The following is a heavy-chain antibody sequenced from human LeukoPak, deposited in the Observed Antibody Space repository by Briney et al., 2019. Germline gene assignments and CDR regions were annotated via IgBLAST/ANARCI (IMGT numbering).Heavy chain of an antibody. CDR1: GLTLSRSW. Sequence: GGSLRLSCAGSGLTLSRSWMSWVRQAPGKGLEWVANIKQDGSEKYYVDSVKGRFTISRDNAKNSLYLQMNSLRAEDTAVYYCAVNFDWLLYPGFWGQGTLVTVSS. J-gene: IGHJ4*02. CDR2: IKQDGSEK. D-gene: IGHD3-9*01. V-gene: IGHV3-7*01. CDR3: AVNFDWLLYPGF.